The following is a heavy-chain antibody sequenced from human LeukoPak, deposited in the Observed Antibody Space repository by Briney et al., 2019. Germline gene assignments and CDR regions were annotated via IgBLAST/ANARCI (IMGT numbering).Heavy chain of an antibody. Sequence: ASVQVSCQASGGTFSSYAISWVRQAPGQGLEWMGGIIPIFGTANYAQKFQGRVTITADESTSTAYMELSSLRAEDTAVYYCARGSYYGMDVWGQGTTVTVSS. V-gene: IGHV1-69*13. J-gene: IGHJ6*02. CDR3: ARGSYYGMDV. CDR1: GGTFSSYA. CDR2: IIPIFGTA.